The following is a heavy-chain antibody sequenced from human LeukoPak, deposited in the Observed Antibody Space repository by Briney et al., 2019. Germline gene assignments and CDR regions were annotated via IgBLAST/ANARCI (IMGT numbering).Heavy chain of an antibody. CDR3: ARHRIPYYYGSGSYYIPGTLDY. J-gene: IGHJ4*02. CDR2: FYPGDSDT. V-gene: IGHV5-51*01. D-gene: IGHD3-10*01. CDR1: RYRFTNYW. Sequence: GESLKISCKGSRYRFTNYWIGWVRQMPGKGLEWMGIFYPGDSDTRYSPSFQGQVTISADKSISTAYLQWSSLKASDTAMYYCARHRIPYYYGSGSYYIPGTLDYWGQGTLVTVSS.